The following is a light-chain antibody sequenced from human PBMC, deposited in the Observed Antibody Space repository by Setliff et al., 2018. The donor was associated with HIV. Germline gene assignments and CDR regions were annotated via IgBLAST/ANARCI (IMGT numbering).Light chain of an antibody. CDR3: QQYNHWPRT. CDR1: HNIGRN. Sequence: EILMTQSPATLSVSPGEGATLSCRASHNIGRNLAWYQQKPGQPPRLLIYGASARATGLPARFSGSGSGTDFTLTISSLQSEDFAVYYCQQYNHWPRTFGQGTKVDIK. CDR2: GAS. V-gene: IGKV3-15*01. J-gene: IGKJ1*01.